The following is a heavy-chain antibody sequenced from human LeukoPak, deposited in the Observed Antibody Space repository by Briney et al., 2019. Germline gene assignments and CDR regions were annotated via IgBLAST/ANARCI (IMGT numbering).Heavy chain of an antibody. CDR1: GGSISSYY. V-gene: IGHV4-59*01. Sequence: SETLSLTCTVSGGSISSYYWSWIRQPPGKGLEWIGYIYYSGSTNYNPSLKSRVTISVDTSKNQFSLKLSSVTAADTAVYYCARGKQSYYDFWSGYFPYYYYYGMDVWGQGTMVTVSS. CDR2: IYYSGST. J-gene: IGHJ6*02. CDR3: ARGKQSYYDFWSGYFPYYYYYGMDV. D-gene: IGHD3-3*01.